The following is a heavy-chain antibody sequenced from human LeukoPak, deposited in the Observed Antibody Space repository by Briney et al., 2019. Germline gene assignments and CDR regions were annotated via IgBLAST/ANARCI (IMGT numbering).Heavy chain of an antibody. V-gene: IGHV3-74*01. CDR2: INSDGSST. Sequence: TGGSLRLSCAASGVTFSSYWMHWVRQAPGKGLVWVSRINSDGSSTSYADSVKGRFTISRDNAKNTLYLQMNSLRAEDTAVYYCASLYGSGYFDYWGQGTLVTVSS. J-gene: IGHJ4*02. D-gene: IGHD3-10*01. CDR3: ASLYGSGYFDY. CDR1: GVTFSSYW.